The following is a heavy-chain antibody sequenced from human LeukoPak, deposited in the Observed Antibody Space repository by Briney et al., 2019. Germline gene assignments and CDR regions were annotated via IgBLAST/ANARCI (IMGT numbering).Heavy chain of an antibody. Sequence: PSETLSLTCTVSGGSISSYYLSWIRQPPGKGLEWIGYIYYSGSTNYNPSLKSRVTISVDTSKNQFSLKLSSVTAADTAVYYCAREPLWFGDPLGWFDPWGQGTLVTVSS. CDR1: GGSISSYY. CDR3: AREPLWFGDPLGWFDP. CDR2: IYYSGST. D-gene: IGHD3-10*01. J-gene: IGHJ5*02. V-gene: IGHV4-59*01.